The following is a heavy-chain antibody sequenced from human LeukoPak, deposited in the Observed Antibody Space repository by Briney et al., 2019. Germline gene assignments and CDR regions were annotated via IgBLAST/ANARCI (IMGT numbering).Heavy chain of an antibody. J-gene: IGHJ3*02. CDR1: GGSISSYN. V-gene: IGHV4-4*07. Sequence: PSETLSLTCTVSGGSISSYNWSWIRQHAGKGLEWIGRISTSGSTNYNPSLKSRVTMSVDTSNNQFSLKLSSVTAADTAVSYCARASHYYDSSGYYYVRAFDIWGQGTMVTVTS. D-gene: IGHD3-22*01. CDR2: ISTSGST. CDR3: ARASHYYDSSGYYYVRAFDI.